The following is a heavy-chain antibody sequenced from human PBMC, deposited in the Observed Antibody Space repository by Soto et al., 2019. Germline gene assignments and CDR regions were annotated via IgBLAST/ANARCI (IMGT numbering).Heavy chain of an antibody. CDR2: IYYSGST. CDR1: GGSVSSGSYY. Sequence: QVQLQESGPGLVKPSETLSLTCTVSGGSVSSGSYYWSWIRQPPGKGLEWIGYIYYSGSTNYNPSLKSRVTISVDTSKNQFSLKLSSVTAVDTAVYYCARGSGYYDSSGYYGYWGQGTLVTVSS. D-gene: IGHD3-22*01. CDR3: ARGSGYYDSSGYYGY. V-gene: IGHV4-61*01. J-gene: IGHJ4*02.